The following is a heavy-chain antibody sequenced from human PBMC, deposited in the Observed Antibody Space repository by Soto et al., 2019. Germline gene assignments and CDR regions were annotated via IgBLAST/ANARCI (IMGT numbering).Heavy chain of an antibody. V-gene: IGHV3-9*01. D-gene: IGHD6-6*01. CDR2: ISGSSGSL. J-gene: IGHJ6*02. CDR1: GFIFDDYA. Sequence: EVQLVESGGGLVQPGRSLRLSCAASGFIFDDYAMHWVRQAPGKGLEWVAVISGSSGSLGYADSVKGRFTISRDNAKNSLYLQMNRLRAEDTALYYCAKDRYSSSAYYYYGMDAWGQGTTVTVSS. CDR3: AKDRYSSSAYYYYGMDA.